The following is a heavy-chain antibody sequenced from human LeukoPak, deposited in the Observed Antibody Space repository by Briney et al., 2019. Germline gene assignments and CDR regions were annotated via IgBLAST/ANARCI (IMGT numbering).Heavy chain of an antibody. Sequence: GSLRLSCAASEFTFSNFWMSWVRQAPGKGLEWVANTNTDGSEKYYVDSVKGRVTISRDNAMNFLYLQLNSLRVDDTAVYYCARDSGSCRGCAFDIWGQGTVVTVSS. D-gene: IGHD1-26*01. CDR3: ARDSGSCRGCAFDI. CDR2: TNTDGSEK. CDR1: EFTFSNFW. J-gene: IGHJ3*02. V-gene: IGHV3-7*01.